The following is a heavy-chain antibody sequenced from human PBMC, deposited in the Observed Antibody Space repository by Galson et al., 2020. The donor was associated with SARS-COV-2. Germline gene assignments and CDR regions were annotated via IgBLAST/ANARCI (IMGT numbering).Heavy chain of an antibody. D-gene: IGHD3-22*01. V-gene: IGHV4-59*01. CDR1: GGSISSYY. Sequence: ASETLSLTCTVSGGSISSYYWSWIRQPPGKGLEWIGYIYYSGSTNYNPSLKSRVTISVDTSKNQFSLKLSSVTAADTAMYYCARALYYYDSSGYGINWFDPWGQGTLVTVSS. CDR2: IYYSGST. J-gene: IGHJ5*02. CDR3: ARALYYYDSSGYGINWFDP.